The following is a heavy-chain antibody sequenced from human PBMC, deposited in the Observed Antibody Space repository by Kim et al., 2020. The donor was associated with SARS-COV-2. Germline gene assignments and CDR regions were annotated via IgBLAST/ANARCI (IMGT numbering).Heavy chain of an antibody. Sequence: GSLRLSCAASGFTFRDFGMNWVRQAPGKGPEWVAVIWYDGSNKYYADSVKGRFTISRDNSNNMVYLQMNSLRVEDTAIYYCAKDLGGCNSISCSYYFDRWGQGTLVTVSS. CDR2: IWYDGSNK. V-gene: IGHV3-33*06. CDR1: GFTFRDFG. J-gene: IGHJ4*02. D-gene: IGHD3-16*01. CDR3: AKDLGGCNSISCSYYFDR.